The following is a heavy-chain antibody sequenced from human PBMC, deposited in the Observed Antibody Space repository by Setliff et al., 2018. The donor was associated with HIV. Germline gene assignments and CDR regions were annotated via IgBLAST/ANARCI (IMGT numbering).Heavy chain of an antibody. J-gene: IGHJ3*02. D-gene: IGHD3-10*01. CDR2: IHYSGNT. CDR3: ARASAERSSVRGLAIAFDI. CDR1: GGSISSGVFY. V-gene: IGHV4-31*01. Sequence: SETLSLTCTVSGGSISSGVFYWTWIRQLPGKGLEWIGYIHYSGNTYYKPSLKSPLSMSVDTSKNQFSLNLTSVTAADTAVHYCARASAERSSVRGLAIAFDIWGQGTMVTVSS.